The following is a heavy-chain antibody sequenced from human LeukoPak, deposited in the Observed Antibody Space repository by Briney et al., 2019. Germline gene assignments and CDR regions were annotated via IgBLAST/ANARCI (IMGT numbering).Heavy chain of an antibody. J-gene: IGHJ5*02. Sequence: PGGSLRLSCAASGFTFSDYYMSWIRQAPGKGLEWVSYISSSGSTIYYADSVKGRFTISRDNAKNSLYLQMNSLRAEDTALYYCAKAGTTGTTFGRFDPWGQGTLVTVSS. CDR3: AKAGTTGTTFGRFDP. CDR2: ISSSGSTI. D-gene: IGHD1-1*01. V-gene: IGHV3-11*01. CDR1: GFTFSDYY.